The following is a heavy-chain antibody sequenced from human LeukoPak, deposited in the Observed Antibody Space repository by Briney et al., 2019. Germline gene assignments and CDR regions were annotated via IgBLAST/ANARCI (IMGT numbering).Heavy chain of an antibody. CDR2: IYTSGST. CDR3: ARDRYDSSGYYYYDY. D-gene: IGHD3-22*01. J-gene: IGHJ4*02. Sequence: SETLSLTCTVSGGSISSYYWSWIRQPAGKGLEWIGRIYTSGSTNYNPSLKSRVTMSVDTSKNQFSLKLSSVTAADTAMYYCARDRYDSSGYYYYDYWGQGTLVTVSS. V-gene: IGHV4-4*07. CDR1: GGSISSYY.